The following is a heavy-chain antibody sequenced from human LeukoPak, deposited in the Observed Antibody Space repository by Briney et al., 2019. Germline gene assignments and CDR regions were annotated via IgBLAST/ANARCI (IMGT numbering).Heavy chain of an antibody. V-gene: IGHV1-18*01. CDR2: ISAYNGNT. Sequence: ASVKVSCKASGYTFTSYGISWVRQAPGQGLEWMGWISAYNGNTNYAQKLQGRVTMTTATYTSTAYMELRSLRSDDTAVYYCARLLFTVTSRDLDYWGQGTLVTVSS. CDR1: GYTFTSYG. J-gene: IGHJ4*02. D-gene: IGHD4-17*01. CDR3: ARLLFTVTSRDLDY.